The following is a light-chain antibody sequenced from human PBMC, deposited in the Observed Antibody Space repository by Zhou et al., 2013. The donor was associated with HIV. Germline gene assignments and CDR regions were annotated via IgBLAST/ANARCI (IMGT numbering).Light chain of an antibody. J-gene: IGKJ1*01. CDR3: QQFYSTPRT. CDR2: NAF. Sequence: DIQMTQSPSSLSASVGDRVTITCRASQGIRNSLAWYQRKPGRAPKLLVYNAFRLESGVPPRFSGSGSGTDYTLTISSLQPEDFATYYCQQFYSTPRTFGQGT. CDR1: QGIRNS. V-gene: IGKV1-NL1*01.